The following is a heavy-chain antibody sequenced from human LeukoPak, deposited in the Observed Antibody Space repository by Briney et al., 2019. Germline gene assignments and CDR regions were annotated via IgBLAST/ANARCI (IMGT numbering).Heavy chain of an antibody. CDR1: GFTFSGYG. CDR3: AKDREDSAMISGVFDL. V-gene: IGHV3-23*01. CDR2: ISGSGGHT. D-gene: IGHD5-18*01. J-gene: IGHJ2*01. Sequence: GGSLRLSCATSGFTFSGYGMHWVRQAPGKGLEWVSGISGSGGHTYNADSVEGRFIISRDNSKNTVSLQLSSLRVEDTAVYFCAKDREDSAMISGVFDLWGRGTLVTVSS.